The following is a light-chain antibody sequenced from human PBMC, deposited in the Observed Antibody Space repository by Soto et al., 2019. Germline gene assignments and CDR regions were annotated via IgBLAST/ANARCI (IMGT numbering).Light chain of an antibody. CDR1: GGDIGFYNY. J-gene: IGLJ1*01. CDR2: GVA. CDR3: CSYAHGSIYV. V-gene: IGLV2-14*01. Sequence: QSVLTQPASVSGPTGQSITISCTGTGGDIGFYNYVSWYQQHPGKAPKLLIYGVANRPSGVSARFSGSKSGSTASLTISGLQAEDEADYYCCSYAHGSIYVFGTGTKVTVL.